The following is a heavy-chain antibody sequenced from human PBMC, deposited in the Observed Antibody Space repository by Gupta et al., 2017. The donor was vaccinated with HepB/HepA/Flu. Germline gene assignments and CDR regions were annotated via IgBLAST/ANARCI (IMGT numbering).Heavy chain of an antibody. Sequence: GGIIPIFGTANYAQKFQGRVTITADESTSTAYMELSSLRSEDTAVYYCARIPDVVVPAGTYYYYMDVWGKGTTVTVSS. V-gene: IGHV1-69*01. D-gene: IGHD2-2*01. CDR2: IIPIFGTA. J-gene: IGHJ6*03. CDR3: ARIPDVVVPAGTYYYYMDV.